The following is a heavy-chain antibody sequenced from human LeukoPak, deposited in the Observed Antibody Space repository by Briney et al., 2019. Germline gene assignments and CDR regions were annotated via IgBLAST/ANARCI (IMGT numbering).Heavy chain of an antibody. Sequence: GGSLRLSCAASGFTLSDYWMSWVRQAPGKGLEWVGRIKSNSDGGTTNYAAPVKGRFAISRDDSKNTLYLQMNSLKTEDTAMYYCFTEVPGGGYWGQGTLVTVSS. D-gene: IGHD3-16*01. J-gene: IGHJ4*02. CDR1: GFTLSDYW. CDR2: IKSNSDGGTT. V-gene: IGHV3-15*06. CDR3: FTEVPGGGY.